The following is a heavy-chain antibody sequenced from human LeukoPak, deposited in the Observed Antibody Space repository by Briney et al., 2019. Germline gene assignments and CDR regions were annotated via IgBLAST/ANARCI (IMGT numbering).Heavy chain of an antibody. J-gene: IGHJ6*02. Sequence: GGSLRLSCAASGFTYSSYAMHWVRQAPGKGLEWVAVISYDGSNKYYADSVKGRFTISRDNSKNTLYLQMNSPRAEDTAVYYCARPLWFGELYGLGMDVWGQGTTVTVSS. V-gene: IGHV3-30-3*01. CDR2: ISYDGSNK. D-gene: IGHD3-10*01. CDR1: GFTYSSYA. CDR3: ARPLWFGELYGLGMDV.